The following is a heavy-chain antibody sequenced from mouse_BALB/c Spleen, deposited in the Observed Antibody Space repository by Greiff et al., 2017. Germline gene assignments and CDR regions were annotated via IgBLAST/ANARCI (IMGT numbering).Heavy chain of an antibody. J-gene: IGHJ4*01. CDR2: IYYSGTI. V-gene: IGHV3-5*02. CDR1: GISITTGNYR. Sequence: DVQLQESGPGLVKPSQTVSLTCTVTGISITTGNYRWSWIQQFPGNKLEWIGYIYYSGTITYNPSLTSRTTITRDTSKNQFFLEMNSLTAEDTATYYCAREGDYDGYAMDYWGQGTSVTVSS. CDR3: AREGDYDGYAMDY. D-gene: IGHD2-4*01.